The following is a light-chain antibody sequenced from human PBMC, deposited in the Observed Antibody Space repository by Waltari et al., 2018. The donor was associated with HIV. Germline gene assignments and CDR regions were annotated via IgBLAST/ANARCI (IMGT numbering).Light chain of an antibody. CDR3: SSYTSSSSRV. J-gene: IGLJ3*02. CDR1: SSDVGSYNR. Sequence: QSALTQPPSVSGSPGQSVTISCTGTSSDVGSYNRFSWYQQPPGTAPKLMIYEVSNRPSGVPDRFSGSKSGNTASLTISGLQAEDEADYYCSSYTSSSSRVFGGGTKLTVL. V-gene: IGLV2-18*02. CDR2: EVS.